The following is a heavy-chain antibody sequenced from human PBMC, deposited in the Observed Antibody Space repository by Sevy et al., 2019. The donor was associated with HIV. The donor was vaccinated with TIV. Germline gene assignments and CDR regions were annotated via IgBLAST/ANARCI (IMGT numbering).Heavy chain of an antibody. CDR1: GYTFTSYG. CDR2: ISAYKGNT. CDR3: ARDMGPGIAVAGTGAFDF. J-gene: IGHJ3*01. Sequence: ASVKVSCKASGYTFTSYGISWVRQAPGQGLEWMGWISAYKGNTNYAQKLQGRVTMTTDTSTSTAYMELRSLRSDDTAVYYCARDMGPGIAVAGTGAFDFWGQGTMVTVSS. V-gene: IGHV1-18*01. D-gene: IGHD6-19*01.